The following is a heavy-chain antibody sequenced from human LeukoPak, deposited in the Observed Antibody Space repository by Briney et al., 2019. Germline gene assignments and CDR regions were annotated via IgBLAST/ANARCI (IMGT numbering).Heavy chain of an antibody. CDR1: GGSFSGYY. CDR2: INHSGST. V-gene: IGHV4-34*01. Sequence: PSETLSLTCAVYGGSFSGYYWSWIRQPPGKGLEWIGEINHSGSTNYNPSLKSRVTISVDTSKNQFSLKLSSVTAADTAVYYCARGRDFWSGYYGGYRGNFDYWGQGTLVTVSS. CDR3: ARGRDFWSGYYGGYRGNFDY. J-gene: IGHJ4*02. D-gene: IGHD3-3*01.